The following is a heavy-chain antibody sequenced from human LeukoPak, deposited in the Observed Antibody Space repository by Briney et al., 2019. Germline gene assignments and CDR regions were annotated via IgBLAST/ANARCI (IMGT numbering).Heavy chain of an antibody. CDR2: IYYSGGT. J-gene: IGHJ2*01. V-gene: IGHV4-31*01. Sequence: SETLSLTCTVSGGSISSGGYYWSWVRQLPGKGLEWIGYIYYSGGTYYNPSLKSQVTISVDTSKNQFSLKLSSVTAADTAVYYCARESSDGGWYFDLWGRGTQVTVSS. CDR1: GGSISSGGYY. CDR3: ARESSDGGWYFDL.